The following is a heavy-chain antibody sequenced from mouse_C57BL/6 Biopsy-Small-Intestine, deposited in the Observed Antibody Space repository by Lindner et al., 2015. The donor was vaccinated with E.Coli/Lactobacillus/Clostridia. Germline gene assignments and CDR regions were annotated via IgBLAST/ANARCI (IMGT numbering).Heavy chain of an antibody. CDR1: GYAFSSSW. V-gene: IGHV1-82*01. J-gene: IGHJ4*01. CDR2: IYPGDGDT. Sequence: VQLQESGPELVKPGASVKISCKASGYAFSSSWMNWVKQRPGKGLEWIGRIYPGDGDTNYNGKFKGKATLTADKSSSTAYMQLSSLTSEDSAVYFCARLNLRAMDYWGQGTSVTVSS. CDR3: ARLNLRAMDY.